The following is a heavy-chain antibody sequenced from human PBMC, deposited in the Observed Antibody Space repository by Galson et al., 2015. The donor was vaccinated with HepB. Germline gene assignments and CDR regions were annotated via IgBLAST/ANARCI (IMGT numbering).Heavy chain of an antibody. D-gene: IGHD6-6*01. V-gene: IGHV3-23*01. Sequence: SLRLSCAASGFRFNIYDMSWVRQAPGKGLEWVSGITNRGGRRYYAEPGKGRFTISRDNSKNTVFLQMSSLRAEDTAIYYCAKGAYMSSYSLYGMDAWGQGTTVIVSS. CDR3: AKGAYMSSYSLYGMDA. CDR2: ITNRGGRR. J-gene: IGHJ6*02. CDR1: GFRFNIYD.